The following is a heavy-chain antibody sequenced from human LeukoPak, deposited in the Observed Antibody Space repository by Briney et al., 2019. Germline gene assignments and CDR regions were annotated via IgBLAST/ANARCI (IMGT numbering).Heavy chain of an antibody. Sequence: PSETLSPTCSVSGGSISSYYWSWIRQPPGKGLEWIGYIYYSGSTYYNPSLKSRVTISIDTSKNQFSLKLSSVTAADTAVYYCARRLYYYDSSGYYYTTPAFDYWGQGTLVTVSS. D-gene: IGHD3-22*01. CDR2: IYYSGST. CDR3: ARRLYYYDSSGYYYTTPAFDY. V-gene: IGHV4-59*12. CDR1: GGSISSYY. J-gene: IGHJ4*02.